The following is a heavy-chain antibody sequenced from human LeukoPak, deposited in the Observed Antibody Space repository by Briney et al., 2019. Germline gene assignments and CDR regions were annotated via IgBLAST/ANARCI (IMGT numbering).Heavy chain of an antibody. J-gene: IGHJ4*02. D-gene: IGHD3-3*01. V-gene: IGHV4-34*01. CDR1: GGSFSGYY. CDR2: INHSGST. Sequence: SETLSLTCAVYGGSFSGYYWSWIRQPPGKGLEWIGEINHSGSTNYNPSLKSRVTISVDTSKNQFSLKLSSVTAADTAVYYCARAGYDFWSGYYNPYYFDYWGQGTLVTVSS. CDR3: ARAGYDFWSGYYNPYYFDY.